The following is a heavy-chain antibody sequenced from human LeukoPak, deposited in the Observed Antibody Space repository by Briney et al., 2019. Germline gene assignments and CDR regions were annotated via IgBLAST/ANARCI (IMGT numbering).Heavy chain of an antibody. V-gene: IGHV7-4-1*02. J-gene: IGHJ4*02. Sequence: GASVKVSCKASGYIFTSYAMNWVRQAPGQGLEWMGFIDTNTGHPAYAQGFTGRFVFSLDTSVSTAYLQISGPKAEDTAVYYCARGGRDGYLDYWGQGTLVTVSS. D-gene: IGHD3-16*01. CDR1: GYIFTSYA. CDR3: ARGGRDGYLDY. CDR2: IDTNTGHP.